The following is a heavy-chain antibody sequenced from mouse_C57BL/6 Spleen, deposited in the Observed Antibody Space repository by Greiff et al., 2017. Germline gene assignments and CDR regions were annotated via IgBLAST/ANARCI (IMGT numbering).Heavy chain of an antibody. CDR3: ARSGYYSNLFAY. CDR1: GYTFTSYW. D-gene: IGHD2-5*01. V-gene: IGHV1-50*01. CDR2: IDPSDSYT. J-gene: IGHJ3*01. Sequence: VQLQQPGAELVKPGASVKLSCKASGYTFTSYWMQWVKQRPGQGLEWIGEIDPSDSYTNYNQKFKGKATLTVDTSSSTAYMQLSSLTSEDSAVYYCARSGYYSNLFAYWGQGTLVTVSA.